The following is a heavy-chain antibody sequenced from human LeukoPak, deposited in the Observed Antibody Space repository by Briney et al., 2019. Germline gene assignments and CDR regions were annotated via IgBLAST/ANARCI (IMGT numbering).Heavy chain of an antibody. CDR1: GFTFSSYS. J-gene: IGHJ5*02. V-gene: IGHV3-21*01. D-gene: IGHD2-15*01. Sequence: PGGSLRLSCAASGFTFSSYSMNWVRQAPGKGLEWVSSISSSSSYIYYADSVKGRFTISRDNAKNSLYLQMNSLRAEDTAVYYCARDQYCSGGSCYFVGNWFDPWGQGTLVTVSS. CDR2: ISSSSSYI. CDR3: ARDQYCSGGSCYFVGNWFDP.